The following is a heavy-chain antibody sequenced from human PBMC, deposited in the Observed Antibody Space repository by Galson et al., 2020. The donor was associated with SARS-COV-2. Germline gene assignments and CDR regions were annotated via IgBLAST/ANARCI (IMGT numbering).Heavy chain of an antibody. J-gene: IGHJ6*03. D-gene: IGHD2-21*02. V-gene: IGHV3-48*03. CDR2: ISSSGSPI. CDR1: GFTFSSFE. CDR3: ARAEVVTAYYKFYYYMDV. Sequence: GGSLRLSCAASGFTFSSFEMNWVRQAPGKGLEWVSYISSSGSPIYYADSVKGRFPISRDNAKNSLYRQMNSLRAEDTAVYYGARAEVVTAYYKFYYYMDVWGKGTTVTVSS.